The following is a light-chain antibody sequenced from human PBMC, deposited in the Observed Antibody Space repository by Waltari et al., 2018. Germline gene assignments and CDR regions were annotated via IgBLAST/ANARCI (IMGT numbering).Light chain of an antibody. J-gene: IGLJ2*01. CDR3: CSYATSTTL. CDR2: EGD. CDR1: SSDGGSFKV. V-gene: IGLV2-23*01. Sequence: QSALTQPASVSGSPGQSITISCTGTSSDGGSFKVVSWYQQHPGKAPKLLIYEGDKRPSGVSKRFSGSKSGNTASLTISGLQADDEADYYCCSYATSTTLFGGGTKLTVL.